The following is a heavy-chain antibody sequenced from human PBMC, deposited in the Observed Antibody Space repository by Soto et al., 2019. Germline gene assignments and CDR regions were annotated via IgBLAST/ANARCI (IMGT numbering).Heavy chain of an antibody. CDR3: ARSPLSCYIAVRPVTPVVYYFDF. V-gene: IGHV5-51*01. CDR2: IYPGDSDT. D-gene: IGHD2-2*02. J-gene: IGHJ4*02. CDR1: GYTFANHW. Sequence: PGESLKISCSVSGYTFANHWIAWVRQMPGKGLEYMGSIYPGDSDTRYSPSFKGHVTISADKSIATAFLQWRSLSASDTAMYYCARSPLSCYIAVRPVTPVVYYFDFWGQGTQVTVS.